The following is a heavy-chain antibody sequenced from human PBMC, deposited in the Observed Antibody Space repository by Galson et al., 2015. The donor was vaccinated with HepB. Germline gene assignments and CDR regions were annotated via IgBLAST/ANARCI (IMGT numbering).Heavy chain of an antibody. J-gene: IGHJ4*02. CDR1: GFTFSGYA. V-gene: IGHV3-23*01. CDR3: AKHFAGYSYGDSYYFDY. D-gene: IGHD5-18*01. CDR2: ISGSGGST. Sequence: SLRLSCAASGFTFSGYAMSWVRQAPGKGLEWVSAISGSGGSTYYADSVKGRFTISRDNSKNTLYLQMNSLRAEDTAVYYCAKHFAGYSYGDSYYFDYWGQGTLVTVSS.